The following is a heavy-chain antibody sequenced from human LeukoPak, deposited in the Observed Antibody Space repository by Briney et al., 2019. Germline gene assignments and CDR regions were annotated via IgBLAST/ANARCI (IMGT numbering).Heavy chain of an antibody. CDR1: GGSISRYY. D-gene: IGHD3-9*01. V-gene: IGHV4-4*07. J-gene: IGHJ4*02. CDR3: ARNDILTGYYIDY. CDR2: IYTSGST. Sequence: SETLSLTCTVSGGSISRYYWSWIRQPAGKGLEWIGRIYTSGSTNYNPSLKSRVTMSVDTSKNQFSLKLSSVTAADTAVYYCARNDILTGYYIDYWGQGTLVTVSS.